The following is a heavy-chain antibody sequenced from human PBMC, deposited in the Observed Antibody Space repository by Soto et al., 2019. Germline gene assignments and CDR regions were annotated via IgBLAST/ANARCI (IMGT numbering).Heavy chain of an antibody. J-gene: IGHJ3*02. V-gene: IGHV1-69*02. D-gene: IGHD3-22*01. CDR1: GGTFSSYT. CDR2: IIPILGIA. Sequence: QVQLVQSGAEVKKPGSSVKVSCKASGGTFSSYTISWVRQAPGQGLEWMGRIIPILGIANYAQKFQGRVTINADKSTSTAYMELISVTSEDTAVYYCASPVTGSGYLIDAFDIWGQGTMVTVSS. CDR3: ASPVTGSGYLIDAFDI.